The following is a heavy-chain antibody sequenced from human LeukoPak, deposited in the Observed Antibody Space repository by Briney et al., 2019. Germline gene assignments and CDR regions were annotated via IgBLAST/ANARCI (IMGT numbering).Heavy chain of an antibody. Sequence: GGSLRLSCAASGFTFSTYAMSWVRQVPGKGLEWVSTISGSGGSTYYADSVKGRFTISRDNSKNTLYLQMNSLRAEDTAVYYCAKEAYYDYVQDWGQGTLVTVSS. CDR1: GFTFSTYA. CDR3: AKEAYYDYVQD. CDR2: ISGSGGST. V-gene: IGHV3-23*01. D-gene: IGHD2-21*01. J-gene: IGHJ1*01.